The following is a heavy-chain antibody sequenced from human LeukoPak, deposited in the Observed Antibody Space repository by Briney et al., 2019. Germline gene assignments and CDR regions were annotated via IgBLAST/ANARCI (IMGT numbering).Heavy chain of an antibody. CDR3: AKVGTAYYFDY. CDR2: ISGSGGST. J-gene: IGHJ4*02. Sequence: GGSLRLSCAASGFTFSTYSMNWVRQAPGKGLEWVSAISGSGGSTYYADSVKGRFTISRDNSKNTLYLQMNSLRAEDTAVYYCAKVGTAYYFDYWGQGTLVTVSS. V-gene: IGHV3-23*01. CDR1: GFTFSTYS. D-gene: IGHD2-21*02.